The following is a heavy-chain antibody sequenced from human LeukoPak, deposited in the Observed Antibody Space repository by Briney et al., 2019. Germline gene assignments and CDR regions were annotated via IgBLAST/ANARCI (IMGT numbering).Heavy chain of an antibody. CDR3: ASAHYDFWSGEIY. CDR1: GYTFTGYY. Sequence: ASVKVSCKAPGYTFTGYYMHWVRQAPGQGLEWMGRINPNSGGTNYAQKFQGRVTMTRDTSISTAYMELSRLRSDDTAVYYCASAHYDFWSGEIYWGQGTLVTVSS. CDR2: INPNSGGT. V-gene: IGHV1-2*06. D-gene: IGHD3-3*01. J-gene: IGHJ4*02.